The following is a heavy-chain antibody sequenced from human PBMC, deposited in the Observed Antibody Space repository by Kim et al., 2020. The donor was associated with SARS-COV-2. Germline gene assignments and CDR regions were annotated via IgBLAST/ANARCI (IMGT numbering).Heavy chain of an antibody. D-gene: IGHD6-13*01. Sequence: SETLSLTCSVSGGSISSRSDYWGWIRQPPGKGLEWIGSIYNSVSTYYNPSLKSRVTISVDTSKNQFSLKLSSVTAADTAVYYCARSGIAEAATDYWGQGT. CDR1: GGSISSRSDY. V-gene: IGHV4-39*01. J-gene: IGHJ4*02. CDR2: IYNSVST. CDR3: ARSGIAEAATDY.